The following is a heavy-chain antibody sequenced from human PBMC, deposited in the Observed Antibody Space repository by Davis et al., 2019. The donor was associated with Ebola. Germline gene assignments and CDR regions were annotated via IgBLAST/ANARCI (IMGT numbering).Heavy chain of an antibody. CDR1: GGSFSGYY. CDR3: AKGRFLEWAIDY. CDR2: IYYSGST. Sequence: SQTLSLTCSVHGGSFSGYYWSWIRQPPGKGLEWIGYIYYSGSTNYNPSLKSRVTISVDTSKNQFSLKLSSVTAADTAVYYCAKGRFLEWAIDYWGQGTLVTVSS. J-gene: IGHJ4*02. D-gene: IGHD3-3*01. V-gene: IGHV4-59*01.